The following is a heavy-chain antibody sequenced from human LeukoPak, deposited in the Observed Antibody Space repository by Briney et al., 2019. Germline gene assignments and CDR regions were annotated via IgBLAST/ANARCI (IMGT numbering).Heavy chain of an antibody. CDR3: ARLERMGGYYPCVW. CDR2: INAYNGNT. Sequence: ASVKVSCKASGYTFTSYGISWVRQAPGQGLEWMGWINAYNGNTNYAQKLQGRVTMTTDTSTSTAYMELRSLRSDDTAVYYCARLERMGGYYPCVWWGQGTLVTVSS. V-gene: IGHV1-18*01. D-gene: IGHD3-3*01. CDR1: GYTFTSYG. J-gene: IGHJ4*02.